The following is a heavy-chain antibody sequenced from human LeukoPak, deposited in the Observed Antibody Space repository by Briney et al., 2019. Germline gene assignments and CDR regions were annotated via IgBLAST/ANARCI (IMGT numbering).Heavy chain of an antibody. CDR2: IYYSGST. CDR3: ARVWGPYGYPVFDY. D-gene: IGHD6-25*01. CDR1: GGSISSYY. Sequence: SETLSLTCTVSGGSISSYYWSWIRQPPGKGLEWIGYIYYSGSTNYNPSLKSRVTISVDTSKNQFSLKLSSVTAADTAVYYCARVWGPYGYPVFDYWGQGTLVTVSS. J-gene: IGHJ4*02. V-gene: IGHV4-59*01.